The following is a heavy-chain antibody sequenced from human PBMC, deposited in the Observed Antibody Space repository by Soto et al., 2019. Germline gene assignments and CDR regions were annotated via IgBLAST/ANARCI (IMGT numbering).Heavy chain of an antibody. Sequence: SGGSLRLSCAASGFTFSSYAMSWVRQAPGKGLEWVSAISGSGGSTYYADSVKGRFTISRDNSKNTLYLQMNSLRAEDTAVYYYANPALRFLEWLRSDAFDIWGQGTMVTVSS. CDR1: GFTFSSYA. J-gene: IGHJ3*02. CDR2: ISGSGGST. CDR3: ANPALRFLEWLRSDAFDI. V-gene: IGHV3-23*01. D-gene: IGHD3-3*01.